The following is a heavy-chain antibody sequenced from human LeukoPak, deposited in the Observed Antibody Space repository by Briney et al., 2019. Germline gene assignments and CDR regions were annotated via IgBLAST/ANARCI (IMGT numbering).Heavy chain of an antibody. CDR3: ARASSGWQFDS. V-gene: IGHV3-11*06. D-gene: IGHD6-19*01. Sequence: GGSLRLSCAASGFTFSDYYMIWSRQAPGKGLEWVSHISGSSTSTNFADSVKGRFTISRDNAKNSLFLQMNSLRAEDTAVYFCARASSGWQFDSWGPGNLVTVSS. J-gene: IGHJ4*02. CDR2: ISGSSTST. CDR1: GFTFSDYY.